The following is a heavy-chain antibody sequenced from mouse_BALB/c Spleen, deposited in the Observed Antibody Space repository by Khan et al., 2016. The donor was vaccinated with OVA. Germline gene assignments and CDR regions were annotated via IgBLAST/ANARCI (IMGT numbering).Heavy chain of an antibody. CDR3: ARENYYGSSCYAMDY. CDR2: IAPGSGST. J-gene: IGHJ4*01. V-gene: IGHV1S41*01. D-gene: IGHD1-1*01. Sequence: DLVKPGASVKLSCKASGYTFTSYWINWIKQRPGQGLDWIGRIAPGSGSTDYNEMFKGKATLTVDTSSSTVYIQLSSLSSEDSAVYFCARENYYGSSCYAMDYWGQGTSVTVSS. CDR1: GYTFTSYW.